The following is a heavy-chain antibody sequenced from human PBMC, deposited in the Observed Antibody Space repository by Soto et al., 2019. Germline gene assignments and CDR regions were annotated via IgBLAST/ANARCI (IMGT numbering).Heavy chain of an antibody. CDR2: IKSKTDGGTT. CDR3: TTDWLGPTVTTEVHYYYYGMDV. V-gene: IGHV3-15*07. CDR1: GFTFSNAW. D-gene: IGHD4-4*01. Sequence: GGSLRLSCAASGFTFSNAWMNWVRQAPGKGLEWVGRIKSKTDGGTTDYAAPVKGRFTISRDDSKNTLYLQMNSLKTEDTAVYYCTTDWLGPTVTTEVHYYYYGMDVWGQGTTVTVSS. J-gene: IGHJ6*02.